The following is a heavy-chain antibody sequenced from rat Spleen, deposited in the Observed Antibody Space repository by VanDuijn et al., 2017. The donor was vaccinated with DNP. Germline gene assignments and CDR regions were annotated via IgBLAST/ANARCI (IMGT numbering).Heavy chain of an antibody. D-gene: IGHD4-3*01. J-gene: IGHJ2*01. CDR3: ARSGYQYYFAY. CDR2: MSSGGDT. CDR1: GFSLTSNG. V-gene: IGHV2S8*01. Sequence: QVQLEESGPGLMQPSETLSLTCSVSGFSLTSNGVGWVRQPPGEGLEWIAAMSSGGDTYFNSALKSRLSISRDTSKSQVFLKVNSLQTEDTAMYFCARSGYQYYFAYWGQGVMVTVSS.